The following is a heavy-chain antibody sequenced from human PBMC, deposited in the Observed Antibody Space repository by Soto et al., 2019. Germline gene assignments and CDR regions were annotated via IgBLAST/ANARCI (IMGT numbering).Heavy chain of an antibody. CDR3: ARDSIFGVVTTPDYYYYYMDV. Sequence: ASVKVSCKASGYTFTCYYMHWVRQAPGQGLEWMGWINPNSGGTNYAQKFQGWVTMTRDTSISTAYMELSRLRSDDTAVYYCARDSIFGVVTTPDYYYYYMDVWGKGTTVTVSS. CDR2: INPNSGGT. J-gene: IGHJ6*03. V-gene: IGHV1-2*04. CDR1: GYTFTCYY. D-gene: IGHD3-3*01.